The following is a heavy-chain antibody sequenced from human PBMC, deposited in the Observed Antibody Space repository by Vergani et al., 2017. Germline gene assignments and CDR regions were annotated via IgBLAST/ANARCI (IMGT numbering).Heavy chain of an antibody. D-gene: IGHD7-27*01. CDR2: ISYDGSNK. Sequence: QVQLVESGGGVVQPGRSLRLSCAASGFTFSSYAMHWVRQAPGKGLEWVAVISYDGSNKYYADSVKGRFTISRDNSKNTLYLQMNSLRAEDTAVYYCAREAGDNNYYYYMDVWGKGP. J-gene: IGHJ6*03. CDR3: AREAGDNNYYYYMDV. CDR1: GFTFSSYA. V-gene: IGHV3-30-3*01.